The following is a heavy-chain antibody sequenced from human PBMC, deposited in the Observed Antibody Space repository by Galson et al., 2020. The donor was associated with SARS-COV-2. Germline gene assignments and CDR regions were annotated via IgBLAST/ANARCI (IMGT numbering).Heavy chain of an antibody. V-gene: IGHV3-30*04. CDR1: GFTFSNYA. D-gene: IGHD2-15*01. Sequence: GGSLRLSCAVSGFTFSNYAMYWVRQAPGKGLEWVAVITFDGSDKFYADSVKGRFTISRDNSKNTLYLQMDCLRTEDTAVYYCARDPKSSIKLLTSLANWYSDLWGRGTLVTVSS. CDR3: ARDPKSSIKLLTSLANWYSDL. J-gene: IGHJ2*01. CDR2: ITFDGSDK.